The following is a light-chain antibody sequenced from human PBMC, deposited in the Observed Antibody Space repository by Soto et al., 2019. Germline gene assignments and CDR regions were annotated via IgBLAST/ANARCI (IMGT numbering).Light chain of an antibody. J-gene: IGKJ1*01. V-gene: IGKV1-5*03. CDR1: QTVSSW. CDR2: KSS. CDR3: QQYGNSPQT. Sequence: DLQMTQSPSTLSASVGDSVTITCRASQTVSSWVAWYQQKPGQAPKLLIYKSSSLESGVPSRFTGSGSGTDFTLTISSLEPEDFAVYYCQQYGNSPQTFGQGTKV.